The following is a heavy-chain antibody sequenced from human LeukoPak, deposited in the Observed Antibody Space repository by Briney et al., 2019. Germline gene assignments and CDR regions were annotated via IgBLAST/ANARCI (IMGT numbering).Heavy chain of an antibody. CDR2: IYHSGST. V-gene: IGHV4-39*01. CDR1: GGSVSNGSYY. D-gene: IGHD6-19*01. Sequence: SETLSLTCTVSGGSVSNGSYYWGWIRQPPGKGLEWIGSIYHSGSTYYNPSLKSRVTISVDTSKNQFSLKLSSVTAADAAVYYCARQVGYSSGWYIYWGQGTLVTVSS. CDR3: ARQVGYSSGWYIY. J-gene: IGHJ4*02.